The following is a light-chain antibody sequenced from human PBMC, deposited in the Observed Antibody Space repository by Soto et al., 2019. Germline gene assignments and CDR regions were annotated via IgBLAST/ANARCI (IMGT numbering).Light chain of an antibody. CDR3: QQRAGWPPT. CDR2: DAS. V-gene: IGKV3-11*01. J-gene: IGKJ4*01. Sequence: EIVLTHSPATVSLSPGERSTLSCWASQSLSSYLAWYQQKPGQAPRLLIYDASNRANGIPARFTGSGSGTDFTLTISSLEPEDFAVYFCQQRAGWPPTFGGGTKVDIK. CDR1: QSLSSY.